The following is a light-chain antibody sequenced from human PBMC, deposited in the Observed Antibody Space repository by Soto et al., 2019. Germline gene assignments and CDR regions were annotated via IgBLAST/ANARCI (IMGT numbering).Light chain of an antibody. CDR1: TGVVGGYNY. J-gene: IGLJ3*02. Sequence: QSALTQPRSVSGSPGQSVTISCTGTTGVVGGYNYVSWYQQHPGKAPKLMIYDVSKRPSGVPDRFSGSKSGNTASLTISGLQAEDEADYYCCSYAGSYTWVFGGGTKVTVL. CDR2: DVS. CDR3: CSYAGSYTWV. V-gene: IGLV2-11*01.